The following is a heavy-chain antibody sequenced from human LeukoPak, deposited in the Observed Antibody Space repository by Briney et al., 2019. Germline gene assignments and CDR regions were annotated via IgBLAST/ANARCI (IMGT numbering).Heavy chain of an antibody. D-gene: IGHD6-13*01. CDR3: ARLSWGSYTAAAGTSFDY. V-gene: IGHV4-4*09. CDR2: IYTSGST. CDR1: GGSISSYY. Sequence: SETLSLTCTVSGGSISSYYRSWIRQPPGKGLEWIGYIYTSGSTNYNPSLKSRVTISVDTSKNQFSLKLSSVTAADTAVYYCARLSWGSYTAAAGTSFDYWGQGTLVTVSS. J-gene: IGHJ4*02.